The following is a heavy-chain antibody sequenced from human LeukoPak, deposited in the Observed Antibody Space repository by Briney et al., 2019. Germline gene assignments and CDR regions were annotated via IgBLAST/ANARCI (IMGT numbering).Heavy chain of an antibody. D-gene: IGHD2-8*01. J-gene: IGHJ4*02. CDR2: ISYDGSNK. CDR3: ARYIVLMVYALVY. V-gene: IGHV3-30*04. CDR1: GFTFSSYA. Sequence: GGSLRLSCAASGFTFSSYAMHWVRQAPGKGLEWVAVISYDGSNKYYADSVKGRFTISRDNSKNTLYLQMNSLRAEDTAVYYCARYIVLMVYALVYWGQGTLVTVSS.